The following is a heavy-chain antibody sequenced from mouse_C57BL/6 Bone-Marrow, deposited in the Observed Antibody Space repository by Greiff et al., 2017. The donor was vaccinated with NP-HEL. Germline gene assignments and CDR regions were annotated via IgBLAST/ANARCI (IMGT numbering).Heavy chain of an antibody. J-gene: IGHJ4*01. CDR3: ARDAPPTVVGGAMDY. CDR1: GFTFSDFY. D-gene: IGHD1-1*01. CDR2: SRNKANDYTT. Sequence: EVKLVESGGGLVQSGRSLRLSCATSGFTFSDFYMEWVRQAPGKGLEWIAASRNKANDYTTEYSASVKGRFIVSRDTSQSILYLQMNALRAEDTASYYCARDAPPTVVGGAMDYWGQGTSVTVSS. V-gene: IGHV7-1*01.